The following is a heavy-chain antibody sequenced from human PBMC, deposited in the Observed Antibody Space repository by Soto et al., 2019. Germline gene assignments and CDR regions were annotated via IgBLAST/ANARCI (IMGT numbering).Heavy chain of an antibody. CDR2: INSDGSIT. CDR3: ARDAYSSHDAFDI. J-gene: IGHJ3*02. V-gene: IGHV3-74*01. CDR1: GFTFSSHW. Sequence: GGSLRLSCAASGFTFSSHWMHWVRQAPGKGLVWVSRINSDGSITNYAGSVKGRFTISRDNAKNTLYLQMNSLRAEDTAVYYCARDAYSSHDAFDIWGQGTMVTVSS. D-gene: IGHD5-18*01.